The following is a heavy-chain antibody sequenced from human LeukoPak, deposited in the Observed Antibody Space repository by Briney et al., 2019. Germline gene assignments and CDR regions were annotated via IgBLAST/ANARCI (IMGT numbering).Heavy chain of an antibody. V-gene: IGHV5-51*01. J-gene: IGHJ4*02. D-gene: IGHD2-2*01. CDR2: IYPTDSTT. Sequence: GESLKISCKGSGYSFTSNWIAWVRQMPGKGLEWMGIIYPTDSTTRYSPSFQGQVTISADKSINTAYLQWSSLKASDTAMYYCARPSYCSSTSCQATFDYWGQGTLVTVSS. CDR3: ARPSYCSSTSCQATFDY. CDR1: GYSFTSNW.